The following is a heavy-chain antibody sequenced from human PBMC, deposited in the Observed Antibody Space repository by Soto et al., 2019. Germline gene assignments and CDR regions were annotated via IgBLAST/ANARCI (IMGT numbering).Heavy chain of an antibody. V-gene: IGHV1-8*01. CDR1: GYTFTSYD. J-gene: IGHJ5*02. CDR3: ARLKQRRTFDP. Sequence: QMQLVQSGAEVKKPGASVKVSCKASGYTFTSYDINWVRQATGQGLEWMGWMNPNSGNTGYAQKFQGXXTXTXXTSISTAYMELSSLRSEDTAVYYCARLKQRRTFDPWGQGTLVTVSS. CDR2: MNPNSGNT.